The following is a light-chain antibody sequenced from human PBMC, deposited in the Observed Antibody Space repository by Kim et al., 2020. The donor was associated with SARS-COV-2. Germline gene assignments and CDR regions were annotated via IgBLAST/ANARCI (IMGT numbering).Light chain of an antibody. CDR1: QRIGSY. CDR3: QQYNSYPYT. CDR2: KAS. V-gene: IGKV1-5*03. J-gene: IGKJ2*01. Sequence: SASVGDRVTITCRASQRIGSYLAWYQQKPGKAPKLLIYKASSLESGVPSRFSGSGSGTEFTLTVSSLQPDDFATYYCQQYNSYPYTFGQGTKLEI.